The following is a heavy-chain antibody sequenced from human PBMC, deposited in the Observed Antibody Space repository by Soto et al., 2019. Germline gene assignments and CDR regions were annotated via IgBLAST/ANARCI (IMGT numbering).Heavy chain of an antibody. D-gene: IGHD3-10*02. CDR3: AKDQLYIRGVIHNWFDP. Sequence: SETLSLTCAVSGGSISSGGYSWSWIRQPPGKGLEWIGYIYHSGSTYYNPSLKSRVTISVDTSKNQFSLKLSSVTAADTAVYYCAKDQLYIRGVIHNWFDPWGQGTLVTAPQ. V-gene: IGHV4-30-2*02. CDR2: IYHSGST. J-gene: IGHJ5*02. CDR1: GGSISSGGYS.